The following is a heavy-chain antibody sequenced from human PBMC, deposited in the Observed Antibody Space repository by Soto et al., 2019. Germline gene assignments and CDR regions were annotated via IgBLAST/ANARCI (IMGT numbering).Heavy chain of an antibody. J-gene: IGHJ4*02. D-gene: IGHD4-17*01. V-gene: IGHV4-59*01. CDR1: GVSISSYY. CDR2: IYHSGST. CDR3: ARFTDYGDYDLPFDY. Sequence: SATLSLTCTVSGVSISSYYWSWIRQPPGKGLEWIGYIYHSGSTNYNPSLKSRVTISVDTSKNQFSLKLSSVTAADTAVYYCARFTDYGDYDLPFDYWGQGTLVTVSS.